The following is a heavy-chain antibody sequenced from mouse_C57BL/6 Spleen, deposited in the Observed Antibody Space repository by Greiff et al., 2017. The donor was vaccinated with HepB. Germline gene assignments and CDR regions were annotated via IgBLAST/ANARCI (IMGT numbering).Heavy chain of an antibody. Sequence: QVQLQQSGAELVKPGASVKLSCKASGYTFTSYWMHWVKQRPGQGLEWIGMIHPNSGSTNYNEKFKSKATLTVDKSSSTAYMQLSSLTSEDSAVYDCASGYYGSSYYFDYWGQGTTRTGSS. CDR1: GYTFTSYW. D-gene: IGHD1-1*01. CDR3: ASGYYGSSYYFDY. V-gene: IGHV1-64*01. CDR2: IHPNSGST. J-gene: IGHJ2*01.